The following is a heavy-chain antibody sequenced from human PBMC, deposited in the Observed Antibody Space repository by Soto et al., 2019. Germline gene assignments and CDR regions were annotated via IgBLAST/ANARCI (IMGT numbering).Heavy chain of an antibody. Sequence: QVQLQESGPGLVKPSGTLSLTCAVSGGSISSSNWWSWVRQPPGKGLEWIGEIYHSGSTNYNPSLKSRVTISVDKSKNKFSLKLSSVTAADTAVYYCARKTTVVVAATSFDYWGQGTLVTVSS. V-gene: IGHV4-4*02. D-gene: IGHD2-15*01. CDR1: GGSISSSNW. CDR3: ARKTTVVVAATSFDY. J-gene: IGHJ4*02. CDR2: IYHSGST.